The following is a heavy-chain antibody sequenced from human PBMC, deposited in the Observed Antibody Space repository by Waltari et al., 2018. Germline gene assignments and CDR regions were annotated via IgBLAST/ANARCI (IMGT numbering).Heavy chain of an antibody. V-gene: IGHV3-30*18. Sequence: QVQLVESGGGVVQPGRSLRLSCAASGFTFSSYGMHWVRQAPGKGLEWVAVISYDGSNKYYADSVKGRFTISRDNSKNTLYLQMNSLRAEDTAVYYCAKEGWLGQPWFDYWGQGTLVTVSS. J-gene: IGHJ4*02. D-gene: IGHD6-19*01. CDR2: ISYDGSNK. CDR3: AKEGWLGQPWFDY. CDR1: GFTFSSYG.